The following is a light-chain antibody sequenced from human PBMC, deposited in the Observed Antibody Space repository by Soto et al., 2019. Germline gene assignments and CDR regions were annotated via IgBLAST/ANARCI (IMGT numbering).Light chain of an antibody. CDR2: AAS. CDR1: QSISTW. V-gene: IGKV1-5*01. Sequence: DIQMTQSPSTLSASVGDRVTITCRASQSISTWLAWYQQKPGKAPELLIYAASSLESGVPSRFSGSGSGREFTLTISSLQPDDFATYYCQEYQSYSRRFGQGTKVEIK. CDR3: QEYQSYSRR. J-gene: IGKJ1*01.